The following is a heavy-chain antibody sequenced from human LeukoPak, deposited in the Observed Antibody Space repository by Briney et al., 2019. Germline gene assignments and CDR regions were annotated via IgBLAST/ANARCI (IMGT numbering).Heavy chain of an antibody. CDR2: IYYSGST. Sequence: SETLSLTCIVSGGSISSYYWSWIRQPPGKGLEWIGYIYYSGSTTYNPSLKSRVTISLQTSKKQFSLKLSSVTAADRAVYYCARALNPLPGTYYFDYWGQGTLVTVSS. J-gene: IGHJ4*02. CDR1: GGSISSYY. CDR3: ARALNPLPGTYYFDY. D-gene: IGHD2-15*01. V-gene: IGHV4-59*12.